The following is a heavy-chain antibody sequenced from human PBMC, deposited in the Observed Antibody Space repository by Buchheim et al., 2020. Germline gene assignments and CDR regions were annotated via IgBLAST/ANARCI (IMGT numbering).Heavy chain of an antibody. CDR3: ARGGRSYFDWLLSYYYYGMDV. CDR2: MNPNSGNT. CDR1: GYTFTSYD. D-gene: IGHD3-9*01. J-gene: IGHJ6*02. V-gene: IGHV1-8*01. Sequence: QVQLVQSGAEVEKPGASVKVSCKASGYTFTSYDINWVRQATGQGLEWMGWMNPNSGNTGYAQKFQGRVTMTRNTSISTAYMELSSLRSEDTAVYYCARGGRSYFDWLLSYYYYGMDVWGQGTT.